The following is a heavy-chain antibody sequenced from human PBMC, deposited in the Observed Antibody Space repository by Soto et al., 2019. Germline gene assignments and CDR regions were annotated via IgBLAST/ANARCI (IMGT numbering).Heavy chain of an antibody. CDR1: GGAITNYY. J-gene: IGHJ4*02. V-gene: IGHV4-59*01. CDR3: ARSVNRGYSYGYGH. D-gene: IGHD5-18*01. CDR2: IYHTGST. Sequence: SETLSLTCSVSGGAITNYYWNWIRQTPGKGLEWIGYIYHTGSTSKNPSLKSRVTLSVDTSKNQLTLNLTSVTAADTAIYYCARSVNRGYSYGYGHWGQGTLVTVSS.